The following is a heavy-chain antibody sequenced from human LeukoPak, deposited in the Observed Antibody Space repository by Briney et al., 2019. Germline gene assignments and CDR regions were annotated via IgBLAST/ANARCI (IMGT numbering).Heavy chain of an antibody. Sequence: PGGSLRLSCAVSGFTFSSYEMNWVRQAPGKGLEWVSSISSSSSYIYYADSVKGRFTISRDNAKNSLYLQMNSLRAEDTAVYYCARERLDDSSGYYYGGSHEFDYWGQGTLVTVSS. CDR1: GFTFSSYE. CDR2: ISSSSSYI. CDR3: ARERLDDSSGYYYGGSHEFDY. V-gene: IGHV3-21*01. D-gene: IGHD3-22*01. J-gene: IGHJ4*02.